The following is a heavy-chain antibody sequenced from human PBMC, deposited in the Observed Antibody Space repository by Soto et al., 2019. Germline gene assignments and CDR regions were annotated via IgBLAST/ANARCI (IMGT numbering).Heavy chain of an antibody. D-gene: IGHD1-26*01. CDR2: IYYSGST. CDR1: GGSISSGDYY. Sequence: PSETLSLTSTVSGGSISSGDYYWSWIRQPPGKGLEWIGYIYYSGSTYYNPSLKSRVTISVDTSKNQFSLKLSSVTAADTAVYYCARGQWELLAYPCSAFDYWGHVTLFTV. J-gene: IGHJ4*01. V-gene: IGHV4-30-4*01. CDR3: ARGQWELLAYPCSAFDY.